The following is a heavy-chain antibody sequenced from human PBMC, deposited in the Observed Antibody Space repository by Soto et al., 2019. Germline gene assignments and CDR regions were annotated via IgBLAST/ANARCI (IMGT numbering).Heavy chain of an antibody. Sequence: GGSLRLSCAASGFTFSSYAMHWVRQAPGKGLEWVAVISYDGSNKYYADSVKGRFTISRDNSKNTLYLQMNSLRAEDTAVYYCAREVVPADPNYYYGMDVWGQGTTVTVSS. D-gene: IGHD2-2*01. V-gene: IGHV3-30-3*01. CDR3: AREVVPADPNYYYGMDV. CDR2: ISYDGSNK. CDR1: GFTFSSYA. J-gene: IGHJ6*02.